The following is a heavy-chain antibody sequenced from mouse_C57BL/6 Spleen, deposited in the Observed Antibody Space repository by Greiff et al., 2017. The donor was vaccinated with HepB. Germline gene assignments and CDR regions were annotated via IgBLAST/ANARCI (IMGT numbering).Heavy chain of an antibody. J-gene: IGHJ4*01. CDR2: IDPNSGGT. Sequence: VQLQQPGAELVKPGASVKLSCKASGYTFTSYWMHWVKQRPGRGLEWIGRIDPNSGGTKYNEKFKSKATLTVDKPSRTAYMQLSSLTSEDSAVYYCASPYYGNYGVYYYAMDYWGQGTSVTVSS. CDR3: ASPYYGNYGVYYYAMDY. CDR1: GYTFTSYW. V-gene: IGHV1-72*01. D-gene: IGHD2-10*01.